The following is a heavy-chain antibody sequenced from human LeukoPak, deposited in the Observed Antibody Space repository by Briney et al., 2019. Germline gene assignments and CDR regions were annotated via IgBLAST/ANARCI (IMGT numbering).Heavy chain of an antibody. Sequence: PGGSLRLSCAASGFTFSNYNMNWVRQAPGKGLEWVSSISSSSTYIYYADSVKGRFTISRDNAKNSLYLQMNSLRAEDTAVYYCARGSEWSNGVSDYWGQGTLVTVSS. J-gene: IGHJ4*02. D-gene: IGHD3-3*01. V-gene: IGHV3-21*01. CDR2: ISSSSTYI. CDR3: ARGSEWSNGVSDY. CDR1: GFTFSNYN.